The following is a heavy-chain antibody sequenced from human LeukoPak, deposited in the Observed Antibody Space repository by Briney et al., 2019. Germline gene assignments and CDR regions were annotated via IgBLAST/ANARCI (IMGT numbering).Heavy chain of an antibody. J-gene: IGHJ3*02. V-gene: IGHV3-9*01. CDR2: ISWNSGSI. D-gene: IGHD6-6*01. Sequence: GGSLRLSCAASGFTFDDYAMHWVRQAPGKGLEWVSGISWNSGSIGYADSVKGRFTISRDNAKNSLYLQMNSLRAEDTAVYYCARDASRIAARPDAFDIWGQGTMVTVSS. CDR3: ARDASRIAARPDAFDI. CDR1: GFTFDDYA.